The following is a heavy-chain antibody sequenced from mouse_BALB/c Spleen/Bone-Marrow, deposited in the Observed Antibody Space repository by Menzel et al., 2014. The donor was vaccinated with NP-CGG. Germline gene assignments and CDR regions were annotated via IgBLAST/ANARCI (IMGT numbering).Heavy chain of an antibody. CDR1: GFNIKDYY. Sequence: VQLQQSGAELVRSGASVKLSCTASGFNIKDYYIHRVKQRPEQGLEWIGWIDPENGDTEYAPKFQGKATMTADTSSNTAYLQLSSLTSVDTAAYYCSDGNFYALDYWGQGTSVTVSS. V-gene: IGHV14-4*02. J-gene: IGHJ4*01. D-gene: IGHD2-1*01. CDR3: SDGNFYALDY. CDR2: IDPENGDT.